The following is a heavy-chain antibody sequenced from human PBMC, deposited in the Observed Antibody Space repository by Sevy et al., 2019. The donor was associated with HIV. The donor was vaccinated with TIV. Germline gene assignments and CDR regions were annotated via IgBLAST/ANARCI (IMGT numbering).Heavy chain of an antibody. D-gene: IGHD4-17*01. Sequence: SETLSLTCTVSGVSISPYQWSWIRQAPGKGLEWIGLVYFNGPTFYNPSLKSRVSMSVDTSNNQFSLNLTSVSAADTAVYYCARHGGYFPIYYLDPWGQGTLVTVSS. CDR3: ARHGGYFPIYYLDP. V-gene: IGHV4-59*01. CDR2: VYFNGPT. J-gene: IGHJ5*02. CDR1: GVSISPYQ.